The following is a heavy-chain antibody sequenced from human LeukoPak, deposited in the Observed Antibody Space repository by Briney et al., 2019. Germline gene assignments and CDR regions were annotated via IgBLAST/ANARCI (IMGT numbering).Heavy chain of an antibody. CDR3: ASSHFDGYYGSGSYSVSFDY. CDR2: INPNSGGT. J-gene: IGHJ4*02. V-gene: IGHV1-2*02. D-gene: IGHD3-10*01. CDR1: GYTFTGYY. Sequence: ASVKVSCKASGYTFTGYYMHWVRQAPGQGLEWMGWINPNSGGTNYAQKFQGRVTMTRDTSISTAYMELSRLRSDDTAVYYCASSHFDGYYGSGSYSVSFDYWGQGTLVTVSS.